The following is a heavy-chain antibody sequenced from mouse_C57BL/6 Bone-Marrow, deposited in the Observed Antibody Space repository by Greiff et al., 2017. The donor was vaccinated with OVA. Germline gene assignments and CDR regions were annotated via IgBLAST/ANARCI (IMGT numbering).Heavy chain of an antibody. J-gene: IGHJ2*01. CDR1: GFTFSSYA. CDR2: ISDGGSYT. D-gene: IGHD1-1*01. V-gene: IGHV5-4*01. Sequence: EVNVVESGGGLVKPGGSLKLSCAASGFTFSSYAMSWVRQTPEKRLEWVATISDGGSYTYYPDNVKGRFTISRDNAKNNLYLQMSHLKSEDTAMYYCARDLDYYGSSYGYWGQGTTLTVSS. CDR3: ARDLDYYGSSYGY.